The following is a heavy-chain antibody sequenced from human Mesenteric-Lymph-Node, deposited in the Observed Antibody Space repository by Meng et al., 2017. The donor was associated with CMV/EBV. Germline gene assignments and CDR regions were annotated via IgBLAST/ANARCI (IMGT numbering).Heavy chain of an antibody. CDR2: ISSGSGYT. J-gene: IGHJ4*02. Sequence: GESLKISCAASGFTFTNYALTWVHQAPGKGLEWVSGISSGSGYTYYADSVKGRFTISRDNSKNTLYLQMNSLRPEDTAVYYCARGGCSGGTCYTGISDFDYWGQGTLVTVSS. D-gene: IGHD2-15*01. CDR1: GFTFTNYA. V-gene: IGHV3-23*01. CDR3: ARGGCSGGTCYTGISDFDY.